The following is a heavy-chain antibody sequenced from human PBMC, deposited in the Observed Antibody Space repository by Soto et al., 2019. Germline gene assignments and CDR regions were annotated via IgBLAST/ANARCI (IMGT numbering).Heavy chain of an antibody. Sequence: QITLKESGPTLANPTQTLTLTCTFSGFSLSTARASVGWLRQPPGKALELLALIYWDDDKRYSPPLKSRLTITKDTSTNQVVLTPSNMDPVETATYFCAHSRGFGELAFDHWGQGTQVTVSS. J-gene: IGHJ4*02. CDR2: IYWDDDK. V-gene: IGHV2-5*02. CDR3: AHSRGFGELAFDH. CDR1: GFSLSTARAS. D-gene: IGHD3-10*01.